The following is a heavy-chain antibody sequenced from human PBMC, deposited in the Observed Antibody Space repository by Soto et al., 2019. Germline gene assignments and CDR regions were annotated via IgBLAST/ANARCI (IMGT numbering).Heavy chain of an antibody. V-gene: IGHV4-59*08. CDR3: ATTYYDILTGSNDAFDI. CDR1: GGSISSYY. CDR2: IYYSGST. J-gene: IGHJ3*02. D-gene: IGHD3-9*01. Sequence: SDTLSLTCTVSGGSISSYYWSWIRQPPGKGLEWIGYIYYSGSTNYNPSLKSRVTISVDTSKNQFSLKLSSVTAADTAVYYCATTYYDILTGSNDAFDIWGQGTMVTVS.